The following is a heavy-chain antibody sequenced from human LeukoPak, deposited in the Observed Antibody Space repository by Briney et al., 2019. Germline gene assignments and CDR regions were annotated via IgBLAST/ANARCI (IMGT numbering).Heavy chain of an antibody. D-gene: IGHD3-22*01. J-gene: IGHJ4*02. V-gene: IGHV4-34*01. CDR3: ARVARLGYYYDSSGYSRLTAPYYFDY. CDR2: INHSEST. Sequence: SETLSLTCAVYGGSFSGYYWSWIRQPPGKGLEWIGEINHSESTNYNPYLKSRVTISLDTSKNQFSLKLSSVTAADTAVYYCARVARLGYYYDSSGYSRLTAPYYFDYWGQGTLVTVSS. CDR1: GGSFSGYY.